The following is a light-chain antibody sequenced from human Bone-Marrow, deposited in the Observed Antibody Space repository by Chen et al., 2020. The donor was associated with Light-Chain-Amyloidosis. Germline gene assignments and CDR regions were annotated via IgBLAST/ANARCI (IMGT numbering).Light chain of an antibody. Sequence: SYELTQPPSVSVSPGQTARITCSGDDLPTKYAYWYQQKPGQAPVLVIHRDPERPSGISERFSGSSEGTTATLTISGVQAEDEADYHGQSADSSGTYEVIFGGGTKLTVL. CDR1: DLPTKY. V-gene: IGLV3-25*03. CDR2: RDP. CDR3: QSADSSGTYEVI. J-gene: IGLJ2*01.